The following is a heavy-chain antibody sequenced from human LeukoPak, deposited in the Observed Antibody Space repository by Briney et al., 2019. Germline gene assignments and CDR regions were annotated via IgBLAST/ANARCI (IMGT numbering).Heavy chain of an antibody. J-gene: IGHJ4*02. CDR3: AREIRDFWSGTYQGPDY. CDR2: IYYSGST. CDR1: GGSISSGDYY. Sequence: PSETLSLTCTVSGGSISSGDYYWSWIRQPPGKGLEWIGYIYYSGSTYYNPSLKSRVTISVDTSKNQFSLKLSSVTAADTAVYYCAREIRDFWSGTYQGPDYWGQGTLVTVSS. D-gene: IGHD3-3*01. V-gene: IGHV4-30-4*08.